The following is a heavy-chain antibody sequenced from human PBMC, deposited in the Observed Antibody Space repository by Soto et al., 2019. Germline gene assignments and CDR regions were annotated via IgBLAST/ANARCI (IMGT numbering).Heavy chain of an antibody. J-gene: IGHJ3*02. Sequence: QVQLVQSGAEVKKPGSSVKVSCKASGGTFSSYAISWVRQAPGQGLEWMGGIIPIFGTANYAQKFQGRVTITADESTSQADMELSSLRSEDTAVYSYARARTPGPFCGGDCRYAFDIWGQGTMVTVSS. D-gene: IGHD2-21*02. V-gene: IGHV1-69*12. CDR3: ARARTPGPFCGGDCRYAFDI. CDR2: IIPIFGTA. CDR1: GGTFSSYA.